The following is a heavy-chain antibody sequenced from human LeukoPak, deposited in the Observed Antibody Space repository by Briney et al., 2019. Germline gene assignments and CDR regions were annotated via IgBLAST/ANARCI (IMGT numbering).Heavy chain of an antibody. Sequence: SETLSLTCAVYGGSFSGHDWSWIRQPPGKGLEWIGEINHSGSTNYNPSLKTRVTISVDTSKNQFSLNLSSVTAADTAVYYCARETATTGQYNWFDPWGQGTLVSVSS. D-gene: IGHD1-1*01. CDR3: ARETATTGQYNWFDP. CDR2: INHSGST. CDR1: GGSFSGHD. J-gene: IGHJ5*02. V-gene: IGHV4-34*01.